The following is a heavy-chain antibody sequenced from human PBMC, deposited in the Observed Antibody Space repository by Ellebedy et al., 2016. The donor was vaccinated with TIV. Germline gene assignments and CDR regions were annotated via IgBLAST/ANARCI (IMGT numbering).Heavy chain of an antibody. J-gene: IGHJ4*02. D-gene: IGHD3-10*01. CDR1: GFTFSSYA. CDR2: ISGSGGST. CDR3: AKEPIDYGSGSYYPSY. Sequence: GESLKISXAASGFTFSSYAMSWVRQAPGKGLEWVSAISGSGGSTYYADSVKGRFTISRDNSKNTLYLQMNSLRAEDTAVYYCAKEPIDYGSGSYYPSYWGQGTLVTVSS. V-gene: IGHV3-23*01.